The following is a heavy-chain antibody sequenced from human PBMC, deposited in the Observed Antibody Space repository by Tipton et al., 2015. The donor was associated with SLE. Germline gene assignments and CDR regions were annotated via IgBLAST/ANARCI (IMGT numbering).Heavy chain of an antibody. Sequence: TLSLTCTVSGGLMSSHYWSWIRQPPGKGLEWIGYIYYNGRTNYNPSLKSRVTISASTSKKEFSLKLNSMTAADSALYYCARSQLGGYFYSLDVWGQGTTVSVSS. CDR2: IYYNGRT. J-gene: IGHJ6*02. D-gene: IGHD1-1*01. CDR1: GGLMSSHY. CDR3: ARSQLGGYFYSLDV. V-gene: IGHV4-59*11.